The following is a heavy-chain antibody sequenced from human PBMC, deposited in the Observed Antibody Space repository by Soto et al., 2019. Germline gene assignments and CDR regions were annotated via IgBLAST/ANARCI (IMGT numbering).Heavy chain of an antibody. Sequence: ASVKVSCKASGYTFTGYYMHWVRQAPGQGLEWMGWINPNSGGTNYAQKFQGWVTMTRDTSISTAYMELSRLRSDDTAGYYCARGRGYSYGPLDYWGQGTLVTVSS. J-gene: IGHJ4*02. CDR2: INPNSGGT. D-gene: IGHD5-18*01. CDR1: GYTFTGYY. V-gene: IGHV1-2*04. CDR3: ARGRGYSYGPLDY.